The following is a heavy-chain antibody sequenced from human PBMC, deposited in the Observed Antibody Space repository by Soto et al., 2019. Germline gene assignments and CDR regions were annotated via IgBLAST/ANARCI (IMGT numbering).Heavy chain of an antibody. D-gene: IGHD2-2*01. CDR3: ARERCSSTSCYTNDAFDI. Sequence: GGSLRLSCAASGFTFSSYWMSWVRQAPGKGLEWVANIKQDGSEKYYVDSVKGRFTISRDNAKNSLYLQMNSLRAEDTAVYYCARERCSSTSCYTNDAFDIWGQGTMVTVSS. J-gene: IGHJ3*02. V-gene: IGHV3-7*01. CDR1: GFTFSSYW. CDR2: IKQDGSEK.